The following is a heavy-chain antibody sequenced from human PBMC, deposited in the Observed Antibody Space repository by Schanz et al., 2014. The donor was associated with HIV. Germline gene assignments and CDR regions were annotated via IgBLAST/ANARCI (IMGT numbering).Heavy chain of an antibody. J-gene: IGHJ2*01. D-gene: IGHD6-6*01. CDR3: AKGYTSSSVFNL. CDR2: ISYDGGSE. CDR1: GFTFTSYA. V-gene: IGHV3-30-3*01. Sequence: QVQLVESGGGVVQPGRSLRLSCAASGFTFTSYAFHWVRQAPGKGLEWVAVISYDGGSEYYADSVKGRFSVSSDNFKNTLDLQMDSLRTDDTAVYYCAKGYTSSSVFNLWGRGTLVTVSS.